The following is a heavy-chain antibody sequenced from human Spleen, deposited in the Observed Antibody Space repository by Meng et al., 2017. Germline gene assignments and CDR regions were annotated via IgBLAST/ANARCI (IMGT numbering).Heavy chain of an antibody. CDR2: ITWNSGVI. D-gene: IGHD1-26*01. J-gene: IGHJ4*02. CDR1: GFKFDDYA. V-gene: IGHV3-9*01. CDR3: ARDRKGEGATFHY. Sequence: SLKISCAASGFKFDDYAMHWVRQAPGKGLEWVSTITWNSGVIDYGDSVKGRFTISRDNAKNSLYLQMNSPRAEDTAVYYCARDRKGEGATFHYWGQGTLVTVSS.